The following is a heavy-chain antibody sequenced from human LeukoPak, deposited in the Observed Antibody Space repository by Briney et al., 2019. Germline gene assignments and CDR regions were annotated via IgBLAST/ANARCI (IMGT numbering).Heavy chain of an antibody. J-gene: IGHJ5*02. CDR2: IYSGGST. V-gene: IGHV3-53*04. D-gene: IGHD3/OR15-3a*01. CDR1: GFTVSSNY. Sequence: PGGSLRLSCAASGFTVSSNYMSWVRQAPGKGLEWVSVIYSGGSTYYADSVKGRFTISRHNSKNTLYLQMNSLRVEDTAVYYCARGGLGNWFDPWGQGTLVIVSS. CDR3: ARGGLGNWFDP.